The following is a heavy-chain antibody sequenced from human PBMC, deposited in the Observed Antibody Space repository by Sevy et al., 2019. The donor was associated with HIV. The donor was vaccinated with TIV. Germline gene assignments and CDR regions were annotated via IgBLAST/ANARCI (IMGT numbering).Heavy chain of an antibody. V-gene: IGHV3-15*01. CDR3: TTVYCTGGVCYPQYYFDY. CDR2: IKSKTDGGTT. CDR1: GFTFSNAW. J-gene: IGHJ4*02. Sequence: GGSLRLSCAASGFTFSNAWTSWVRQAPGKGLEWVGRIKSKTDGGTTDYAAPVKGRFTISRDDSKNTLYLQMNSLKTEDTAVYYCTTVYCTGGVCYPQYYFDYWGQGTLVTVSS. D-gene: IGHD2-8*02.